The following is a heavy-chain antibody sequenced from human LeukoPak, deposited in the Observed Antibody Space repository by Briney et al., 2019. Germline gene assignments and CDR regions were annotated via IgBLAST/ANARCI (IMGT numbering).Heavy chain of an antibody. CDR2: INPNSGGT. D-gene: IGHD3-3*01. Sequence: ASVKVSCKAFGYTFTNFGITWVRQAPGQGLEWMGWINPNSGGTNYAQKFQGRVTMTRDTSISTAYMELSRLRSDDTAVYYCARAHQKLDFWSGYYSTHFDYWGQGTLVTVSS. CDR1: GYTFTNFG. CDR3: ARAHQKLDFWSGYYSTHFDY. V-gene: IGHV1-2*02. J-gene: IGHJ4*02.